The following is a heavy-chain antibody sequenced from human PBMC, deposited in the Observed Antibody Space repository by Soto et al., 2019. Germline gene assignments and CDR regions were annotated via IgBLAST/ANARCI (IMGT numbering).Heavy chain of an antibody. CDR3: ARAAGLFGELYWFDP. D-gene: IGHD3-10*01. CDR2: INPLGFST. J-gene: IGHJ5*02. Sequence: QVQLVQSGAEVKKPGASVKVSCKASGYTFTSYNMHWVRQAPGQGLEWAVMINPLGFSTTYAQKFRGRVTMTRDTSTSTVYMELTNLRSDDTAVDYCARAAGLFGELYWFDPWGQGTLVTVS. CDR1: GYTFTSYN. V-gene: IGHV1-46*03.